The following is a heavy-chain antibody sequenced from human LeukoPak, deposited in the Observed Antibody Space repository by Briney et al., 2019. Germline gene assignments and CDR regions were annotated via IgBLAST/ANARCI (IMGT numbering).Heavy chain of an antibody. J-gene: IGHJ4*02. CDR3: ARGGHYYDILTGYYNLDY. V-gene: IGHV7-4-1*02. CDR2: INTNTGNP. D-gene: IGHD3-9*01. CDR1: GYTFTSYA. Sequence: EASVKVSCKASGYTFTSYAMNWVRQAPGQGLEWMGWINTNTGNPTYAQGFTGRFVFSLDTSVNTAYLQISSLKAEDTAVYYCARGGHYYDILTGYYNLDYWGQGTLVTVSS.